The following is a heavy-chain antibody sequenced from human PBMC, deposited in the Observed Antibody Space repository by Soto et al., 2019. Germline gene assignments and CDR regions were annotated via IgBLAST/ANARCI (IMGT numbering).Heavy chain of an antibody. CDR3: AKDRRRAGTVYYYGMDV. D-gene: IGHD6-19*01. Sequence: QVQLVESGGGVVQPGRSLRLSCAASGFTFSSYGMHWVRQAPGKGLEWVAVISYDGSNKYYADSVKGRFTISRDNSKNTLDLQMNSLRAEDTAVYYCAKDRRRAGTVYYYGMDVWGQGTTVTVSS. CDR2: ISYDGSNK. V-gene: IGHV3-30*18. CDR1: GFTFSSYG. J-gene: IGHJ6*02.